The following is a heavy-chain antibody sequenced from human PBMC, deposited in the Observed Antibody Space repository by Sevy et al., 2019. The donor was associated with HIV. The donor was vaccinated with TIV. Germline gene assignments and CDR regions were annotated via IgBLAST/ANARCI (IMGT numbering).Heavy chain of an antibody. D-gene: IGHD3-10*01. CDR3: ARGDYFGSGISNYYYYGMDV. CDR1: GDSVSSNSAA. J-gene: IGHJ6*02. Sequence: QSQILSLTCAISGDSVSSNSAAGNWIRQSPSRGLEWLGRTYYRSKWYNDYAVSVKSRITINPDTSKNQFSLQLNSVTPEDTAVYYCARGDYFGSGISNYYYYGMDVWGQGTTVTVSS. CDR2: TYYRSKWYN. V-gene: IGHV6-1*01.